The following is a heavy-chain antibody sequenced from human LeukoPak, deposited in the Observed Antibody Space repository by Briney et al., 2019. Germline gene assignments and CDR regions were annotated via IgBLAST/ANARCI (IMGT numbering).Heavy chain of an antibody. V-gene: IGHV3-33*01. Sequence: SGGSLRLSCAASGFHLSTHGMHWVRQAPGKGRVGVGDIWYDGSNKMHAESVKGRFTISRDNSKNKLYLQMNSLRAEDTAVYYCARDRSWGSQCYFDYWGQGALVTVCS. J-gene: IGHJ4*02. CDR3: ARDRSWGSQCYFDY. CDR1: GFHLSTHG. D-gene: IGHD7-27*01. CDR2: IWYDGSNK.